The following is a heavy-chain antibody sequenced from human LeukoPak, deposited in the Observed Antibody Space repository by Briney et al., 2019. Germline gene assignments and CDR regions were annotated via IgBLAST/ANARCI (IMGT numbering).Heavy chain of an antibody. J-gene: IGHJ6*02. V-gene: IGHV4-39*01. Sequence: PSETLSLTCTVSGGSISSSSYYWGWIRQPPGKGLEWIGSIYYSGSTYYNPSLKSRVTISVDTSKNQFSLKLSSVTAADTAVYYCARLPHRDYYYGMGVWGQGTTVTVSS. CDR3: ARLPHRDYYYGMGV. CDR2: IYYSGST. CDR1: GGSISSSSYY.